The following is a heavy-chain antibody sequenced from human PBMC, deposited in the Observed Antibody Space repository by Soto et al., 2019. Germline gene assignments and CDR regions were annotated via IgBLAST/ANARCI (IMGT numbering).Heavy chain of an antibody. J-gene: IGHJ4*02. V-gene: IGHV3-23*01. CDR1: GFTFSSYA. Sequence: EGSLRLSCAASGFTFSSYAMSWVRQAPGKGLEWVSAISGSGGSTYYADSVKGRFTISRDNSKNTLYLQMNSLRAEDTAVYYCAKAPRKLWFGELFFDYWGQGTLVTVSS. CDR3: AKAPRKLWFGELFFDY. D-gene: IGHD3-10*01. CDR2: ISGSGGST.